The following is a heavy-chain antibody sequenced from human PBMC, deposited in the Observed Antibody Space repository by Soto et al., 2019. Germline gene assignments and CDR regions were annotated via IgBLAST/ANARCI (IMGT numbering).Heavy chain of an antibody. CDR3: TRVLAGTSGQFDY. D-gene: IGHD1-26*01. CDR1: GFTFSSYW. CDR2: IKQDGSEK. J-gene: IGHJ4*02. Sequence: EVQLVESGGGLVQPGGSLRLSCAASGFTFSSYWMSWVRQAPGKGLEWVANIKQDGSEKYYVDSVKGRFTISRDNAKNSLYLQMNSLRAEDTAVYYCTRVLAGTSGQFDYWGQGTLVTVSS. V-gene: IGHV3-7*01.